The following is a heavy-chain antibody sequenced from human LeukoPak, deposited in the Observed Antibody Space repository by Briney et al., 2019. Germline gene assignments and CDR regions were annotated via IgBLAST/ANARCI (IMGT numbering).Heavy chain of an antibody. Sequence: KPSETLSLTCAVYGGSFSGYYWSWIRQPPGKGLEWIGEINHSGSTNYNPSLKSRVTISVDTSKNQFSLKLSSVTAADTAVYYCARGYIHWGQGTLVTVSS. CDR2: INHSGST. D-gene: IGHD5-18*01. CDR1: GGSFSGYY. V-gene: IGHV4-34*01. J-gene: IGHJ4*02. CDR3: ARGYIH.